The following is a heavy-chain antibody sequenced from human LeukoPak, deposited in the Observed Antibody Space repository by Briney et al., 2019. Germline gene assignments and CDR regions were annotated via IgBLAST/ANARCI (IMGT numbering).Heavy chain of an antibody. CDR1: GYASTSVG. D-gene: IGHD6-19*01. Sequence: ASAKVSCKASGYASTSVGTTWVRRAPGQGLEWMGWISPYNGNTRYAQKFQGRVAMTTDTSTTTAYMELSGPVFTVNAVYYCGGAGPGRGWYFDYWGRGTLVTVSS. V-gene: IGHV1-18*01. CDR2: ISPYNGNT. J-gene: IGHJ4*02. CDR3: GGAGPGRGWYFDY.